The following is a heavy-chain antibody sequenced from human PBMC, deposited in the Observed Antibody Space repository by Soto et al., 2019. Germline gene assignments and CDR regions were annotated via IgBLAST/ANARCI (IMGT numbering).Heavy chain of an antibody. CDR3: TWDIVVVPAAKNYYYGMDV. D-gene: IGHD2-2*01. J-gene: IGHJ6*02. Sequence: EVQLVESGGGLVKPGGSLRLSCAASGFTFSNAWMNWVRQAPGKGLEWVGRIKSKTDGGTTDYAAPGKGSFTISRDDSKNTLYLQMNSLKTEDTAVYYCTWDIVVVPAAKNYYYGMDVWGQGTTVPVSS. CDR2: IKSKTDGGTT. V-gene: IGHV3-15*07. CDR1: GFTFSNAW.